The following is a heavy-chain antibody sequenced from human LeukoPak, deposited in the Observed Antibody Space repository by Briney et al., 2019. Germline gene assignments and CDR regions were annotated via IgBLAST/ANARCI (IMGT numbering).Heavy chain of an antibody. CDR1: GGSFSGYY. CDR2: INHSGST. V-gene: IGHV4-34*01. Sequence: PSETLSLTCAVYGGSFSGYYWSWIRQPPGKGLEWIGEINHSGSTNYNPSLKSRVTMSVDTSKNQFSLKLSSVTAADTAVYYCARDLGPWEEQLGHYYGMDVWGQGTTVTVSS. D-gene: IGHD6-13*01. J-gene: IGHJ6*02. CDR3: ARDLGPWEEQLGHYYGMDV.